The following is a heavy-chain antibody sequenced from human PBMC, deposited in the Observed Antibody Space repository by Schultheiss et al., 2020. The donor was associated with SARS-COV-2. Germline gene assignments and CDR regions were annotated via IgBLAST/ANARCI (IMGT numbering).Heavy chain of an antibody. CDR2: IKQDGSEK. Sequence: GGSLRLSCAASGFTFSSYAMHWVRQAPGKGLEWVANIKQDGSEKYYVDSVKGRFTISRDNAKNSLYLQMNSLRAEDTAVYYCARGRYFDYWGQGTLVTVSS. CDR1: GFTFSSYA. V-gene: IGHV3-7*03. J-gene: IGHJ4*02. CDR3: ARGRYFDY.